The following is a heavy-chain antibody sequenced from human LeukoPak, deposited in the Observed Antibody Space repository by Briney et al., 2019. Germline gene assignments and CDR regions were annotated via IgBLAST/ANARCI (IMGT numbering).Heavy chain of an antibody. D-gene: IGHD3-22*01. Sequence: SVTVSCKASGGTFSSNAISWVRQAPGQGLEWMGGIIPIFGIANYAQKFQDRVTITAEKSTSTAYTELSSLRSEDTAVYYCARQGPTYYDSSGYYYAEDYYMDVWGKGTTVTVSS. J-gene: IGHJ6*03. CDR1: GGTFSSNA. CDR3: ARQGPTYYDSSGYYYAEDYYMDV. V-gene: IGHV1-69*10. CDR2: IIPIFGIA.